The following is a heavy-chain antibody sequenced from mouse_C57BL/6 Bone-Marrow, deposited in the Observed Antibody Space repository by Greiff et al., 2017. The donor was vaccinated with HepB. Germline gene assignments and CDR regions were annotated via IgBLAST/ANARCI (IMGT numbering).Heavy chain of an antibody. Sequence: QVQLKESGAELVRPGTSVKMSCKASGYTFTNYWIGWAKQRPGHGLEWIGDIYPGGGYTNYNEKFKGKATLTADKSSSTAYMQFSSLTSEDSAIYYCARSGLRHYFDYWGQGTTLTVSS. D-gene: IGHD2-4*01. CDR2: IYPGGGYT. J-gene: IGHJ2*01. V-gene: IGHV1-63*01. CDR1: GYTFTNYW. CDR3: ARSGLRHYFDY.